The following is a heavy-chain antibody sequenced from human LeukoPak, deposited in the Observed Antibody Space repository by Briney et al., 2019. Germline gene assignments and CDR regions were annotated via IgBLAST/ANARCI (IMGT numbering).Heavy chain of an antibody. V-gene: IGHV3-48*01. CDR2: ITGSSNTI. CDR3: ARDPADY. J-gene: IGHJ4*02. CDR1: GFTFSSYS. Sequence: GGSLRLSCAASGFTFSSYSMSWVRQAPGKGLEWISYITGSSNTIHYADSVKGRFTISRDNAKNSPYLQMNSLRAEDTAVYYCARDPADYWGQGTLVTVSS.